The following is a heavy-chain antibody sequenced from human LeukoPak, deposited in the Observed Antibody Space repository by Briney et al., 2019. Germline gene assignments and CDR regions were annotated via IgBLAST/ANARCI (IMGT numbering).Heavy chain of an antibody. D-gene: IGHD2-8*01. CDR1: GGSFSGYY. Sequence: SETLSLTCAVYGGSFSGYYWSWIRQPPGKGLEWIGEINHSGSTNYNPSLKSRVTISVDTSKNQFSLKLSSVTAADTAVYYCARGGVPIHAFDIWGQGTMVTVSS. CDR2: INHSGST. V-gene: IGHV4-34*01. J-gene: IGHJ3*02. CDR3: ARGGVPIHAFDI.